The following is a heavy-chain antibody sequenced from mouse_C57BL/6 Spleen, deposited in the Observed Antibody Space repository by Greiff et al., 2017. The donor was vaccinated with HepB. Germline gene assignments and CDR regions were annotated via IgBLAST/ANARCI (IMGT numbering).Heavy chain of an antibody. CDR1: GYAFSSSW. V-gene: IGHV1-82*01. CDR3: AISKSTEDYFDY. CDR2: IYPGDGDT. D-gene: IGHD5-1*01. J-gene: IGHJ2*01. Sequence: VQLQQSGPELVKPGASVKISCKASGYAFSSSWMNWVKQRPGKGLEWIGRIYPGDGDTNYNGKFKGKATLTADNSSSTAYMQLSSLTSEDSAVYFCAISKSTEDYFDYWGQGTTLTVSS.